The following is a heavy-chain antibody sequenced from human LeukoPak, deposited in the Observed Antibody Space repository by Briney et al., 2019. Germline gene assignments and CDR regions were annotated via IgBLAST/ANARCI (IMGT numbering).Heavy chain of an antibody. V-gene: IGHV3-48*04. CDR1: GFTFSSYS. Sequence: GGSLRLSCAASGFTFSSYSMNWVRQAPGKGLEWVSYISSSSSTIYYADSVKGRFTISRDNAKNSLYLQMNSLRAEDTAVYYCASADDYYDSSGYQGDYWGQGTLVTVSS. CDR2: ISSSSSTI. J-gene: IGHJ4*02. CDR3: ASADDYYDSSGYQGDY. D-gene: IGHD3-22*01.